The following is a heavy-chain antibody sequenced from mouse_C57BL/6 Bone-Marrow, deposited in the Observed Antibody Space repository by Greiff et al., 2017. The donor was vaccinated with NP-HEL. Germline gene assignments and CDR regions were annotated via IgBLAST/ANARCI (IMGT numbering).Heavy chain of an antibody. V-gene: IGHV1-18*01. CDR1: GYTFTDYN. CDR2: INPNNGGT. Sequence: EVQLVESGPELVKPGASVKIPCKASGYTFTDYNMDWVKQSHGKSLEWIGDINPNNGGTIYNQKFKGKATLTVDKSSSTAYMELRSLTSEDTAVYYCARSGYYGSSPGYFDVWGTGTTVTVSS. CDR3: ARSGYYGSSPGYFDV. J-gene: IGHJ1*03. D-gene: IGHD1-1*01.